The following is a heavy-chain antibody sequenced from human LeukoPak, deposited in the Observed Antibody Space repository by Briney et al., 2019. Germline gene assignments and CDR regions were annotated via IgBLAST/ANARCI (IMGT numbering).Heavy chain of an antibody. V-gene: IGHV3-20*04. CDR1: GFTFSSYG. CDR2: INWNGGST. CDR3: ARAIEAGLPPDY. D-gene: IGHD6-19*01. J-gene: IGHJ4*02. Sequence: PGGSLRLSCAASGFTFSSYGMHWVRQAPGKGLEWVSGINWNGGSTGYADSVKGRFTISRDNAKSSLYLQMNSLRAEDTALYYCARAIEAGLPPDYWGQGTLVTVSS.